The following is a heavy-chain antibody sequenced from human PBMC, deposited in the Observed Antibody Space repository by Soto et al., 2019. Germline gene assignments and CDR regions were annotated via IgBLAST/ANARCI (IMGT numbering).Heavy chain of an antibody. CDR3: AKSKELGVSAPDH. CDR2: IYTGDST. V-gene: IGHV3-66*01. J-gene: IGHJ4*02. D-gene: IGHD1-26*01. Sequence: EVQLVESGGGLVQPGGSLRLSCAASGFPVNSNRMSWVRQAPGRGLEWVSVIYTGDSTYYVDSVKDRFTISRDSSKNTLYLQMNSLRVEDTAVYYCAKSKELGVSAPDHWGQGTLVTVSS. CDR1: GFPVNSNR.